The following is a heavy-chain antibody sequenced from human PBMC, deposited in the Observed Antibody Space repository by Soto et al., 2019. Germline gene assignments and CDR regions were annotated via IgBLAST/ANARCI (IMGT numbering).Heavy chain of an antibody. J-gene: IGHJ3*02. CDR3: ARGLAARRGGDAFDI. CDR1: GGSFSGYY. D-gene: IGHD6-6*01. Sequence: QVQLQQWGAGLLKPSETLSLTCAVYGGSFSGYYWSWIRQPPGKGLEWIGEINHSGSTNYNPSRKSRVTISVDTSKNQFSLKLSSVTAADTAVYYCARGLAARRGGDAFDIWGQGTMVTVSS. CDR2: INHSGST. V-gene: IGHV4-34*01.